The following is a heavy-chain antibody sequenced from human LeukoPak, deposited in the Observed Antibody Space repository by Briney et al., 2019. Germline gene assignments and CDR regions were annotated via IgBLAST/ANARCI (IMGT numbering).Heavy chain of an antibody. CDR1: GFTFSNYA. Sequence: GGSLRLSCEASGFTFSNYAMSWVRQAPGKGLEWVSGICGHGISIYYADSVKGRFTISRDNSKSTLYLVMNSLRAEDTAVYYCAKEDGSYGSGRYYYFDYWGQGTLVTVSS. V-gene: IGHV3-23*01. D-gene: IGHD3-10*01. CDR2: ICGHGISI. CDR3: AKEDGSYGSGRYYYFDY. J-gene: IGHJ4*02.